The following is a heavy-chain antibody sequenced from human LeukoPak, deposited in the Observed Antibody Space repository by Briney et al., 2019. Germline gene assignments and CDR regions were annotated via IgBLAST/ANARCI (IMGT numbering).Heavy chain of an antibody. CDR2: IYTSGST. CDR1: GGSISSGSYS. J-gene: IGHJ5*02. D-gene: IGHD6-13*01. CDR3: ARGYSSRYNWFDP. Sequence: PSQTLSLTCTVSGGSISSGSYSWSWIRQPAGKGLEWIGRIYTSGSTDYDPSLKSRVTISVDTSKNQFSLELSSVTAADTAVYYCARGYSSRYNWFDPWGQGTLVTVSS. V-gene: IGHV4-61*02.